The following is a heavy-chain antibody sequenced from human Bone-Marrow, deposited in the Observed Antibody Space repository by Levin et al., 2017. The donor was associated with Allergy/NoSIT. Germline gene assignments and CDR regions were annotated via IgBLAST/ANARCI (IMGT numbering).Heavy chain of an antibody. CDR1: GFTFSSYS. CDR2: ISSSSSTI. Sequence: ETLSLTCAASGFTFSSYSMNWVRQAPGKGLEWVSYISSSSSTIYYADSVKGRFTISRDNAKNSLYLQMNSLRDEDTAVYYCAREGLQEWLRFSTAEKTFDPWGQGTLVTVSS. V-gene: IGHV3-48*02. CDR3: AREGLQEWLRFSTAEKTFDP. J-gene: IGHJ5*02. D-gene: IGHD5-12*01.